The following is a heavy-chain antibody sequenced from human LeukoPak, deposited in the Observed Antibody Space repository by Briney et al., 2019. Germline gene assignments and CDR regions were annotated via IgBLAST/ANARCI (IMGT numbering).Heavy chain of an antibody. V-gene: IGHV3-23*01. CDR2: LSGSGNGT. Sequence: GGSLRLSCAASGFTFSSYAMSWVRQAPGKGLEWVSSLSGSGNGTYYADSVKGRFTVSRDNSKNTLYLHMNSLRAEDTAVYFCAKLGKQLEDYWGQGTLVTVSS. J-gene: IGHJ4*02. CDR1: GFTFSSYA. CDR3: AKLGKQLEDY. D-gene: IGHD6-13*01.